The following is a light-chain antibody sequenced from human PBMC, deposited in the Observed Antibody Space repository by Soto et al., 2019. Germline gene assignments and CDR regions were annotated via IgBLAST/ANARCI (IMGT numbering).Light chain of an antibody. V-gene: IGLV2-14*01. Sequence: QSVLTQPASVSGSPGQSITISCTGTSSDVGGYAYVSWYQQYPGKAPKLVISEVSNRPSGISNRFSGSKSGNTASLTISGLQAEDEADYYCSSYTSSSTVVFGGGTKVTVL. CDR2: EVS. J-gene: IGLJ2*01. CDR1: SSDVGGYAY. CDR3: SSYTSSSTVV.